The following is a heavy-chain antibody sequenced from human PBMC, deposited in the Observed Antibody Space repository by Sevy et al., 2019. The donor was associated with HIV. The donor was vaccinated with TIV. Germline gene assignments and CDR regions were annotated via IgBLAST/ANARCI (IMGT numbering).Heavy chain of an antibody. CDR2: RYYSGST. Sequence: SETLSLTCTVSGGSISSYYWSWIRRPPGKGLEWIGYRYYSGSTNYNPSLKSRVTISVDTSKNQFSLKLSSVTAADTAVYYCARETAKYYYGSGSYYNVFDYWGQGTLVTVSS. CDR1: GGSISSYY. V-gene: IGHV4-59*01. CDR3: ARETAKYYYGSGSYYNVFDY. D-gene: IGHD3-10*01. J-gene: IGHJ4*02.